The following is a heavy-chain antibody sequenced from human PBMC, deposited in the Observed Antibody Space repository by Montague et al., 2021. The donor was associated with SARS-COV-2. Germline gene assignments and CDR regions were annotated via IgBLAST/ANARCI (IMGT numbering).Heavy chain of an antibody. Sequence: SETLSLTCTVSGGSISSSSYYWGWIRQPPGKGLEWIGSTYYSGSTYYNPSLKSRVTISVDTSKNQFSLKLSSVTAADTAVYYCARIGWLRGAFDIWGQGTMVTVSS. V-gene: IGHV4-39*01. CDR2: TYYSGST. D-gene: IGHD5-12*01. CDR1: GGSISSSSYY. J-gene: IGHJ3*02. CDR3: ARIGWLRGAFDI.